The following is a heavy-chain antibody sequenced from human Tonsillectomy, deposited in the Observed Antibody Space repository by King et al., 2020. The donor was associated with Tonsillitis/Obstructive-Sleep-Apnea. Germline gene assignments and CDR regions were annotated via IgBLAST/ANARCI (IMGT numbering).Heavy chain of an antibody. J-gene: IGHJ6*03. V-gene: IGHV4-39*01. CDR2: IYYNGDT. CDR1: GGSISSSRYY. Sequence: LQESGPGLVKPSETLSLSCIVSGGSISSSRYYWGWIRPPPGKGLEWIGTIYYNGDTYYHPSLKSRVTVSIDTSENQFSLKLTSVTAADTAVYYCARHAPDMDNYYYYMDVWGKGTTVTVSS. CDR3: ARHAPDMDNYYYYMDV. D-gene: IGHD3-9*01.